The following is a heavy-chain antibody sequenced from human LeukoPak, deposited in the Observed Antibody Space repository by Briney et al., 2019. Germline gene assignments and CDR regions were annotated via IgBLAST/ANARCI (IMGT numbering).Heavy chain of an antibody. J-gene: IGHJ1*01. D-gene: IGHD3-10*01. CDR1: GYTFTSYG. CDR2: ISAYNGNT. Sequence: AVKVSCKASGYTFTSYGISWVRQAPGQGLEWMGWISAYNGNTNYVQKLQGRVTMTTDTSTSTAYMELRSLISDDTAVYYCARAPGGYSSEYLQHWGQGTLVTVSS. V-gene: IGHV1-18*01. CDR3: ARAPGGYSSEYLQH.